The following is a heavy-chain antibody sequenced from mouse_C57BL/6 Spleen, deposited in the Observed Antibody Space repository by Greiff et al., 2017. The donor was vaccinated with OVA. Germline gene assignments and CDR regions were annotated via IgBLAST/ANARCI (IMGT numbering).Heavy chain of an antibody. J-gene: IGHJ4*01. D-gene: IGHD1-1*01. V-gene: IGHV1-53*01. Sequence: QVHVKQPGTELVKPGASVKLSCKASGYTFTSYWMHWVKQRPGQGLEWIGNINPSNGGTNYNEKFKSKATLTVDKSSSTAYMQLSSLTSEDSAVYYCARERVVADYAMDYWGQGTSVTVSS. CDR3: ARERVVADYAMDY. CDR1: GYTFTSYW. CDR2: INPSNGGT.